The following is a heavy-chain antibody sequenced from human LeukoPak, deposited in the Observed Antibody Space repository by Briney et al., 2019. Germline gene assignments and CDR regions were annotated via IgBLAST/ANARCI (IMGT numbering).Heavy chain of an antibody. Sequence: ASVKVSCKASGYTFTGYYMHWVRQAPGQGLEWMGRINPNSGGTNYAQKFQGRVTMTRDTSISTAYMELNSLRSKDTAVYYCATDRDGVVTSYWGQGTLVTVSS. CDR3: ATDRDGVVTSY. CDR1: GYTFTGYY. CDR2: INPNSGGT. V-gene: IGHV1-2*06. D-gene: IGHD2-21*02. J-gene: IGHJ4*02.